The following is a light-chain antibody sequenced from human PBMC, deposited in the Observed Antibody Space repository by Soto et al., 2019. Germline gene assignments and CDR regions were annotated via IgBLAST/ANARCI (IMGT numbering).Light chain of an antibody. V-gene: IGKV1-5*03. CDR2: KAS. Sequence: DIQMTQSPSTLSASVGDRVTITCRASQSISSWLAWYQQKPGKAPKLLIYKASSLESGVPSRFSGSVSGTEFTLTISSLQPDDFATYYCQQYNSPIGTFGQGTKVEIK. CDR1: QSISSW. CDR3: QQYNSPIGT. J-gene: IGKJ1*01.